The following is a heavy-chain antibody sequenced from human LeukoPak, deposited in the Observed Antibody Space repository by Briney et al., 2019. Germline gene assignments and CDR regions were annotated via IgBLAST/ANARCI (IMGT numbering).Heavy chain of an antibody. CDR1: GGSISSGDYY. Sequence: ASETLSLTCTVSGGSISSGDYYWSWIRQPPGKGLEWIGYIYYSGSTYYNPSLKSRVTISVDTSKNQFSLKLSSVTAADTAVYYCARRSGSYGDFDYWGQGTLVTVSS. CDR2: IYYSGST. V-gene: IGHV4-30-4*08. J-gene: IGHJ4*02. CDR3: ARRSGSYGDFDY. D-gene: IGHD1-26*01.